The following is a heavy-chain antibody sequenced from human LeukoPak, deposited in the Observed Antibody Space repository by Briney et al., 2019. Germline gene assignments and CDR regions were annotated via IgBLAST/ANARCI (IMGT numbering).Heavy chain of an antibody. V-gene: IGHV4-4*07. CDR3: ARDMSSGWYNWFDP. J-gene: IGHJ5*02. CDR2: IYTSGST. Sequence: SETLSLTCTVSGGSISSYYWSWIRQPAGKGLEWIGRIYTSGSTNYNPSLKGRVTMSVDTSKNQFPLKLSSVTAADTAVYYCARDMSSGWYNWFDPWGQGTLVTVSS. D-gene: IGHD6-19*01. CDR1: GGSISSYY.